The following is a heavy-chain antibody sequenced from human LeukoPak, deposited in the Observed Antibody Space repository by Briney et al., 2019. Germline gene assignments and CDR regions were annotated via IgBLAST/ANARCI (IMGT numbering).Heavy chain of an antibody. CDR1: GGSISSGGYY. V-gene: IGHV4-31*03. D-gene: IGHD3-3*01. Sequence: SETLSLTCTVSGGSISSGGYYWSWIRQHPGKGLEWIGYIYYSGSTYYNPSLKSRVTISVDTSQNQLSLKLSSVTAADTAVYYCARDGAVLRFLERGTDYGMDVWGQGTTVTVSS. CDR2: IYYSGST. CDR3: ARDGAVLRFLERGTDYGMDV. J-gene: IGHJ6*02.